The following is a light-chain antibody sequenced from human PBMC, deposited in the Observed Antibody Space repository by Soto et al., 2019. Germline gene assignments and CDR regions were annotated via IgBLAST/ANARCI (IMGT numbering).Light chain of an antibody. CDR2: GAS. CDR3: QQYNNWPQWT. J-gene: IGKJ1*01. Sequence: EVVFTQSLVTLSLPTWERATLTFRSIQSVCSNLAWYQKKPGQAQRLLIYGASTRATGIPDRFSGSGSGTEFTLTIRSLKSEDFAVYYCQQYNNWPQWT. CDR1: QSVCSN. V-gene: IGKV3-15*01.